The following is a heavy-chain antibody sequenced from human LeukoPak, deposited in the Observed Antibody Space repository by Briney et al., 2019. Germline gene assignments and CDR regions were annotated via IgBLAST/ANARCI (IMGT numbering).Heavy chain of an antibody. V-gene: IGHV1-69*04. D-gene: IGHD3-10*01. Sequence: GASVKVSCKASGGTFSSYAISWVRQAPGQGLEWMGRIIPILGIANYAQKFQGRVTITADKSTSTAYMELSSLRSEDTAVYYCARDAARGYGSGSYDFDYWGQGTLVTVSS. CDR2: IIPILGIA. CDR1: GGTFSSYA. CDR3: ARDAARGYGSGSYDFDY. J-gene: IGHJ4*02.